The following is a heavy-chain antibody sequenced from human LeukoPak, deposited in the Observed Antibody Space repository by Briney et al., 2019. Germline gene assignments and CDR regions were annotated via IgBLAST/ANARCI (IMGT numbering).Heavy chain of an antibody. J-gene: IGHJ4*02. CDR3: AMTTVGFDY. CDR2: INNDGSNA. D-gene: IGHD4-23*01. CDR1: GFTLSNYW. V-gene: IGHV3-74*03. Sequence: PGGSLRLSCAASGFTLSNYWMHWVRQAPGKGLIWVSRINNDGSNAAYADSVKGRFTISRDNAKNTLYLQMNSLRAEDTAVYYCAMTTVGFDYWGQGALVTVSS.